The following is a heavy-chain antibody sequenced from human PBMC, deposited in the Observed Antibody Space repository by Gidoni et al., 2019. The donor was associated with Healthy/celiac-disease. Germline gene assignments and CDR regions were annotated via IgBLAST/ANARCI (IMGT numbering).Heavy chain of an antibody. D-gene: IGHD6-6*01. J-gene: IGHJ4*02. V-gene: IGHV3-48*01. CDR2: ISGSSSTI. CDR1: GFTFRSYS. CDR3: ARDGSSWGGVDYFDS. Sequence: EVQLVEYGGGLVQPGGSLGLSCAASGFTFRSYSMTWVRQAPGKGLEWVSYISGSSSTIYYADSVKGRFTIARDYAKNSLSLQMNSLRAEDTAVYYCARDGSSWGGVDYFDSWGQGTLVTVSS.